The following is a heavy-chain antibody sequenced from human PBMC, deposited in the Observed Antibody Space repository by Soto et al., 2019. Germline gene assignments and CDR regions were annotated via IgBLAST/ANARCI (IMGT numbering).Heavy chain of an antibody. J-gene: IGHJ4*02. CDR3: VRGVVVVVGSTAENFDH. Sequence: GGSLRLSCVPSGFTFTRYSMNWVSHPPGKGLEWVSYISYSGETKYYADSLKGRYAISRDDAKNSVYLQMNSLRDEDTAFYYCVRGVVVVVGSTAENFDHWGQGTLVTVSS. CDR1: GFTFTRYS. CDR2: ISYSGETK. D-gene: IGHD2-15*01. V-gene: IGHV3-48*02.